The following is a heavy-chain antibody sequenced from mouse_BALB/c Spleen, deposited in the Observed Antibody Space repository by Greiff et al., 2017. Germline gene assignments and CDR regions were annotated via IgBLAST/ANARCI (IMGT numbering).Heavy chain of an antibody. CDR3: ARTTVVADYYYAMDY. J-gene: IGHJ4*01. Sequence: EVQLVESGGGLVKPGGSLKLSCAASGFTFSSYAMSWVRQTPEKRLEWVASISSGGSTYYPDSVKGRFTISRDNARNILYLQMSSLRSEDTAMYYCARTTVVADYYYAMDYWGQGTSVTVSS. CDR1: GFTFSSYA. V-gene: IGHV5-6-5*01. CDR2: ISSGGST. D-gene: IGHD1-1*01.